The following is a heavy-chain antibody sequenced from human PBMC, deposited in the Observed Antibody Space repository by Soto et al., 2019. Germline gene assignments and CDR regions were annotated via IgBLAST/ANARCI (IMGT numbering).Heavy chain of an antibody. CDR3: ASHRSGYYLDAVGSDYYYGMDV. D-gene: IGHD3-3*01. J-gene: IGHJ6*02. CDR2: ISYDGSNK. CDR1: GFTFSSYA. Sequence: PGGSLRLSCAASGFTFSSYAMHWVRQAPGKGLEWVAVISYDGSNKYYADSVKGRFTISRDNSKNTLYLQMNSLRAEDTAVYYCASHRSGYYLDAVGSDYYYGMDVWGQGTTVTVSS. V-gene: IGHV3-30-3*01.